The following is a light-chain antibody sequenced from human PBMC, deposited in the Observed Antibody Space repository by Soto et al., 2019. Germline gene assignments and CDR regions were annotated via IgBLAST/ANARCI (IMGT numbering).Light chain of an antibody. Sequence: EIVLTQSPATLSLSPGERATLSCRASQGVSNYLAWYQQKSGQAPRLLIYDASNRATGISARFSGSGSGTDSTLTISSLEPEDFAVYFCQHRSSWPLTFGGGTKVEIK. CDR1: QGVSNY. J-gene: IGKJ4*01. V-gene: IGKV3-11*01. CDR3: QHRSSWPLT. CDR2: DAS.